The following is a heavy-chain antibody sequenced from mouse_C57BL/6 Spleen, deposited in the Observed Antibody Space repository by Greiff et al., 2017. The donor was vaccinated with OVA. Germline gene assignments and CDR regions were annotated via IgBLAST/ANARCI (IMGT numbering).Heavy chain of an antibody. V-gene: IGHV5-4*01. CDR1: GFTFSSYA. CDR3: ARDRTTVVAKEYFDV. J-gene: IGHJ1*03. D-gene: IGHD1-1*01. CDR2: ISDGGSYS. Sequence: EVKLMASGGGLVKPGGSLKLSCAASGFTFSSYAMSWVRQTPEKRLEWVATISDGGSYSYYPDNVKGRFTISRDNDKNNLYLQMSHLKSEGTAMYYCARDRTTVVAKEYFDVWGTGTTVTVSS.